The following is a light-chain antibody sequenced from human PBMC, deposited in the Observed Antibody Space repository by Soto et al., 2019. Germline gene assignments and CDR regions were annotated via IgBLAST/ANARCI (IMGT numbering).Light chain of an antibody. Sequence: QSVLTQPPSVSAPPGQKVTISCSGSTSNIAINYVSWYQKVPATAPTLLIYDNDKRPSGIPDRFSASTSGTAATLDISGLQPGDEADYYCATWDISLTAVLFGGGTKLTVL. V-gene: IGLV1-51*01. CDR3: ATWDISLTAVL. J-gene: IGLJ3*02. CDR1: TSNIAINY. CDR2: DND.